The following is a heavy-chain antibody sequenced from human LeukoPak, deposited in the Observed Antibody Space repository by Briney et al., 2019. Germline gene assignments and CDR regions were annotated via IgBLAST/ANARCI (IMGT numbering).Heavy chain of an antibody. CDR2: ILHSGST. Sequence: SQTLSLTCAVSGDSITSGTYYWSWIRQPPGKGLELTGCILHSGSTYYNPSLKSRVTISVDTSKSQFSLKLSSVTAADTAVYFCARTRDFWNGYFDYWGQGILVTVSS. D-gene: IGHD3-3*01. CDR3: ARTRDFWNGYFDY. V-gene: IGHV4-30-2*01. J-gene: IGHJ4*02. CDR1: GDSITSGTYY.